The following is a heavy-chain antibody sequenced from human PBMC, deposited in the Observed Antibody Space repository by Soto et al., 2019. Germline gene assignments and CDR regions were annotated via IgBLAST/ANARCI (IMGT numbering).Heavy chain of an antibody. CDR1: GYSFTDYH. CDR2: INPKSGGT. D-gene: IGHD2-8*01. Sequence: ASVKVSCKASGYSFTDYHIHWVRQAPGQGPEWLGRINPKSGGTSTAQKFQGWVTKTTDTSISTASMELTRLTSDDTAIYYCARGDSTDCSNGVCSFFYNHDMDVWGQGTTVTVSS. J-gene: IGHJ6*02. V-gene: IGHV1-2*04. CDR3: ARGDSTDCSNGVCSFFYNHDMDV.